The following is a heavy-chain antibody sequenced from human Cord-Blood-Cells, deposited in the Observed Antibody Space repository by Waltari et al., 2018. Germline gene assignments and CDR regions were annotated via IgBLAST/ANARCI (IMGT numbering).Heavy chain of an antibody. CDR3: ARAGDSIAAAGDY. J-gene: IGHJ4*02. CDR2: IKQDGSEK. D-gene: IGHD6-13*01. CDR1: SYW. V-gene: IGHV3-7*05. Sequence: SYWMSWVRQAPGKGLEWVANIKQDGSEKYYVDSVKGRFTISRDNAKNSLYLQMNSLRAEDTAVYYCARAGDSIAAAGDYWGQGTLVTVSS.